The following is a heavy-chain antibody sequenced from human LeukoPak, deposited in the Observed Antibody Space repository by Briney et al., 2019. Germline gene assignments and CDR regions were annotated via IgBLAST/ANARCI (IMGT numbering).Heavy chain of an antibody. CDR2: INPNSGGT. Sequence: ASVKVSCKASGYTFTGYYMHWVRQAPGQGLEWMGWINPNSGGTNYAQKFQGRVTMTRDTSISTAYMELSRLRSDDTAVYYCAKGHTDYGTGFDLWGQGTLVTVSS. J-gene: IGHJ4*02. D-gene: IGHD4/OR15-4a*01. CDR3: AKGHTDYGTGFDL. CDR1: GYTFTGYY. V-gene: IGHV1-2*02.